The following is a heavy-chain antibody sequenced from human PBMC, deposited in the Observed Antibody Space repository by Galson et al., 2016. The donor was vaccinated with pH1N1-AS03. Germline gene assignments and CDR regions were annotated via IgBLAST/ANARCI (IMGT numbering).Heavy chain of an antibody. CDR3: ARDGMRGDACVI. J-gene: IGHJ3*02. D-gene: IGHD1-1*01. CDR1: GFIFNNHW. CDR2: IDNDGRNP. Sequence: SLRLSCAASGFIFNNHWMHWVRQPPGEGLVWVSRIDNDGRNPDYAGSVKGRFIISRDNVKNTLYLEMNSLRVEDTYVYYCARDGMRGDACVIWGQGTMVTVSP. V-gene: IGHV3-74*01.